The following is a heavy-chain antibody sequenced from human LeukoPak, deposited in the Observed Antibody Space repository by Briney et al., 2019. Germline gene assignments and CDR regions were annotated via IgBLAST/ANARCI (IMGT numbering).Heavy chain of an antibody. D-gene: IGHD3-9*01. J-gene: IGHJ4*02. Sequence: ASVKVSCKASGGTFTNCAINWVRQAPGQGLEWMGRIIPILDVTNYAQKFQGRVTITEDQSTCTAYMELSSLRSEDTAVYYCARGGGVDILTGFQYWGQGTLVTVSS. CDR2: IIPILDVT. V-gene: IGHV1-69*04. CDR3: ARGGGVDILTGFQY. CDR1: GGTFTNCA.